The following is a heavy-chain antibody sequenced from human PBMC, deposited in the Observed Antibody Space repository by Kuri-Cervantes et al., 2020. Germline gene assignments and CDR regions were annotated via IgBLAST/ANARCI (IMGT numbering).Heavy chain of an antibody. D-gene: IGHD2-15*01. J-gene: IGHJ3*02. Sequence: SETLSLTCTVSGGSISTYYWSWIRQPPGKGLEWIGAIYHGGTTYYNPSLKSRVTISVDTPKNQFSLKLGSVTAADTAVYYCARSIVVVITAINAFDIWGRGTMVTVSS. CDR1: GGSISTYY. V-gene: IGHV4-59*04. CDR2: IYHGGTT. CDR3: ARSIVVVITAINAFDI.